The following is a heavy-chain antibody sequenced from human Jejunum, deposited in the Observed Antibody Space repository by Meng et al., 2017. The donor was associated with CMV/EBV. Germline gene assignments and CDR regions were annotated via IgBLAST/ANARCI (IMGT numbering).Heavy chain of an antibody. CDR2: IRSKANNYAT. V-gene: IGHV3-73*01. D-gene: IGHD2-15*01. CDR1: GSP. Sequence: GSPVHWVRPASGKGLEWVGRIRSKANNYATAYAASVKGRFTFSRDDSENTAYLQMNSLKTEDTAVYYCSSSCSGATCYDYYGMDVWGQGTTVTVSS. CDR3: SSSCSGATCYDYYGMDV. J-gene: IGHJ6*02.